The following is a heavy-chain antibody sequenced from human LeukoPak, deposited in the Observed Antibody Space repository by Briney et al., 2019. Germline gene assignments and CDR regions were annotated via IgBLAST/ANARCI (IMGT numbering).Heavy chain of an antibody. V-gene: IGHV3-30*01. CDR3: ARDLSN. CDR1: GFTFSSYA. J-gene: IGHJ4*02. Sequence: QTGGSLRLSCAASGFTFSSYAMHWVRQAPGKGLEWVAVISYDGSNKYYADSVRSRFTISRDNSKNTLYLQMNSLRAEDTAVYYCARDLSNWGQGTLVTVSS. D-gene: IGHD3-16*02. CDR2: ISYDGSNK.